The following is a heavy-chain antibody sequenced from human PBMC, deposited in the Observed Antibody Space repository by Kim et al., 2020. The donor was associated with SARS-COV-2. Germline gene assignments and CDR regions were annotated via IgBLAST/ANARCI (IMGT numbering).Heavy chain of an antibody. J-gene: IGHJ4*01. CDR2: ISYDGTNK. V-gene: IGHV3-30*04. CDR3: ARKPTTSSWSYYFEY. Sequence: GWSLRLSCAASGFSFSNYAMFWVRQAPGKGLEWVALISYDGTNKDYADSVKGRFTISRDNSKSTLYLQMNSLRVADTAVYFCARKPTTSSWSYYFEYWGQGTLVTVSS. D-gene: IGHD6-13*01. CDR1: GFSFSNYA.